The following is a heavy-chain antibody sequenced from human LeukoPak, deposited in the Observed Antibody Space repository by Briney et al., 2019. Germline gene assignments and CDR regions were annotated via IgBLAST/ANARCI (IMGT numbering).Heavy chain of an antibody. CDR1: GYTFTSYG. CDR2: ISAYNGNT. V-gene: IGHV1-18*01. Sequence: ASVKVSCKASGYTFTSYGISWVRQAPGQGLEWMGWISAYNGNTNYAQKLQGRVTMTTDTSTSTAYMELRSLRSDDTAVYYCARDRRDDYNWGWYFDLWGRGTLVAVSS. J-gene: IGHJ2*01. D-gene: IGHD5-24*01. CDR3: ARDRRDDYNWGWYFDL.